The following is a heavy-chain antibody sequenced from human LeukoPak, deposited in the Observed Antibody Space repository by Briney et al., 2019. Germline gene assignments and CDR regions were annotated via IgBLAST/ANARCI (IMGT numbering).Heavy chain of an antibody. CDR2: IYRGGST. J-gene: IGHJ4*02. CDR3: AIATWVGGLDY. D-gene: IGHD1-26*01. V-gene: IGHV3-66*01. Sequence: PGGSLRLSCAASGFTVSSNYMSWVRQAPGKGLEWASVIYRGGSTYYADSVKGRFTISRDNSKNTLYLQMNNLRAEDTAVYYCAIATWVGGLDYWGQGTLVTVSS. CDR1: GFTVSSNY.